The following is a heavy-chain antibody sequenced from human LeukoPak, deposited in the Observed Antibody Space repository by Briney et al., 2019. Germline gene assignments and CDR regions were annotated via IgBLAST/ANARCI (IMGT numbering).Heavy chain of an antibody. D-gene: IGHD2-8*01. CDR2: IYSGGST. CDR3: ARDGAHCTNGVCYSYGAFDI. V-gene: IGHV3-66*02. CDR1: GFTVSGNY. Sequence: GSLRLSCAASGFTVSGNYMRWVRQAPGKRLEWVSVIYSGGSTYYADSVKGRFTISRDNSKNTLYLQMNSLRAEDTAVYYCARDGAHCTNGVCYSYGAFDIWGQGTMVTVSS. J-gene: IGHJ3*02.